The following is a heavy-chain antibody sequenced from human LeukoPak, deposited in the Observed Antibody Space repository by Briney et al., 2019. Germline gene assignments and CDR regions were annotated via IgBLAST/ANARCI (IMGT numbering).Heavy chain of an antibody. J-gene: IGHJ4*02. V-gene: IGHV1-2*02. CDR1: GYTFTGYY. CDR3: AREGSGYPY. D-gene: IGHD5-12*01. CDR2: INPNSGGT. Sequence: GASVKVSCKSSGYTFTGYYMHWVRQAPGQGLEWMGWINPNSGGTNYAQKFQGRVTMTRDTSISTAYMEVSRLTSDDTAVFYCAREGSGYPYWGQGTLVTVSS.